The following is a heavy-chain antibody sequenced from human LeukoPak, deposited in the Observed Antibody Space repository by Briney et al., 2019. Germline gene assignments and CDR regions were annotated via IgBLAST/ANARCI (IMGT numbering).Heavy chain of an antibody. J-gene: IGHJ4*02. D-gene: IGHD1-26*01. Sequence: ASVKVSCKASGYTFTSYGISWVRQAPGQGLEWVAWISAYNSNKNSAEKFQGRVTMTTDTSTSTAYMELRSLRSDDTAVFYCASGPGSIVGANGFDYWGQGTLVTVSS. CDR3: ASGPGSIVGANGFDY. V-gene: IGHV1-18*04. CDR2: ISAYNSNK. CDR1: GYTFTSYG.